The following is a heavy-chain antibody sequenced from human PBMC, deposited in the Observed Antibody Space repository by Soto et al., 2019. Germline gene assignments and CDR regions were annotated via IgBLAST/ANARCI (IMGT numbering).Heavy chain of an antibody. J-gene: IGHJ6*02. CDR3: AKGRSYYYYYGVDV. V-gene: IGHV3-23*01. CDR2: ISGSGGST. Sequence: GGSLRLSCAASGFTFSSYAMSWVRQAPGKGLEWVSSISGSGGSTYYADSVKGRFTISRDNSKSTLYLQMNSLRAEDTALYYCAKGRSYYYYYGVDVWGQGTTVTVSS. CDR1: GFTFSSYA.